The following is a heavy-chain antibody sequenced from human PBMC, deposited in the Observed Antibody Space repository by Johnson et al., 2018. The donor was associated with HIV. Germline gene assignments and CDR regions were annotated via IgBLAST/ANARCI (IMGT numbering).Heavy chain of an antibody. CDR2: IFSVGDV. CDR1: GITVGTNY. Sequence: VQLVESGGGLVQPGGSLRLSCAASGITVGTNYMSWVRQAPGKGLEWVSVIFSVGDVYYADSVKGRFTISRDNSKNMVYLHMNSLRPEDTAVYYCARDGRDLVTRGSFDVWGQGTVVTVSS. V-gene: IGHV3-66*02. CDR3: ARDGRDLVTRGSFDV. J-gene: IGHJ3*01. D-gene: IGHD3-9*01.